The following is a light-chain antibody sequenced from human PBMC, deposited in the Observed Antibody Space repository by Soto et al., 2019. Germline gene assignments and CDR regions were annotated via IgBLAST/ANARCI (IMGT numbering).Light chain of an antibody. V-gene: IGKV3D-15*01. J-gene: IGKJ2*01. Sequence: EIVMTQSPATLSVSLGERATLSCRASQTISSDLAWYQHKPGQTPKLVIFGASNRAAGIPARFSGSVSGTEFTLTISSLHSEDFAVYYCHHYNNFPPYTFGQGTKLEIK. CDR3: HHYNNFPPYT. CDR2: GAS. CDR1: QTISSD.